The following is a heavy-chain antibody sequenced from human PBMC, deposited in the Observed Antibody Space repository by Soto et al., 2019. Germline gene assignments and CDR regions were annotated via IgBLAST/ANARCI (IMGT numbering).Heavy chain of an antibody. CDR1: GVSISRYY. J-gene: IGHJ6*02. Sequence: PSETLSLTCTVSGVSISRYYWSWIRQAPGKGLEWIGYIYYSGSTNYNPSPKSRVTISVDTSKNQFSLKLSSVTAADSAVYYCARDARGGSGWTYYYYGMDVWGQGTTVTVSS. D-gene: IGHD6-19*01. CDR2: IYYSGST. CDR3: ARDARGGSGWTYYYYGMDV. V-gene: IGHV4-59*01.